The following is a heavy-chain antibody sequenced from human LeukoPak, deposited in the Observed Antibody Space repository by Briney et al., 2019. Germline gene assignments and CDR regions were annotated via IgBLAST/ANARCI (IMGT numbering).Heavy chain of an antibody. CDR2: ISAYNGNT. D-gene: IGHD6-13*01. J-gene: IGHJ4*02. CDR1: GYTFTGYY. V-gene: IGHV1-18*04. Sequence: ASVKVSCKASGYTFTGYYMHWVRQAPGQGLEWMGWISAYNGNTNYAQKLQGRVTMTTDTSTSTAYMELRSLRSDDTAVYYCARDLVAAGVFDYWGQGTLVTVSS. CDR3: ARDLVAAGVFDY.